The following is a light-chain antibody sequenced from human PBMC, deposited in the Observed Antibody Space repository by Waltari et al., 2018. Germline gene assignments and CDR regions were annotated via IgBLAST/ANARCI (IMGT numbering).Light chain of an antibody. Sequence: EIVMTQSPATLSVSPGEGATLSCSAIQSVSSNLAWYQHKPGQAPRLLICGASRRASGIPARFSGSGSGTEFTLTISSLQSEDFALYYCQQYHDWPPYTFGQGTKLEIK. CDR2: GAS. CDR1: QSVSSN. V-gene: IGKV3-15*01. CDR3: QQYHDWPPYT. J-gene: IGKJ2*01.